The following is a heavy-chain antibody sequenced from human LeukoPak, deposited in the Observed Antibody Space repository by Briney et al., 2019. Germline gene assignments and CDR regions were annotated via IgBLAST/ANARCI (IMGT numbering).Heavy chain of an antibody. V-gene: IGHV3-33*01. J-gene: IGHJ4*02. CDR1: GFTFSSYG. CDR2: IWYDGSNK. CDR3: ARHRFVYSYGSGFDY. D-gene: IGHD5-18*01. Sequence: PGGSLRLSCAASGFTFSSYGMHWVRQAPGKWLEWVAVIWYDGSNKYYADSVKGRFTISRDDSKNTLYLQMNSLRAEDTAVYYCARHRFVYSYGSGFDYWGQGTLVTVSS.